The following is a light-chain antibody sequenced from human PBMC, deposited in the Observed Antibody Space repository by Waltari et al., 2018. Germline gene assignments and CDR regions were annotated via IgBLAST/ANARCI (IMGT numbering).Light chain of an antibody. CDR2: WAS. J-gene: IGKJ1*01. V-gene: IGKV4-1*01. Sequence: NEKTVVAWDQQTPGQPPNLRLYWASTQHYGVPDRFSGSGYVTDFTLTISRLQAEDVAVYYWQQYYSRRTFGQGTRVEIK. CDR1: NEKTV. CDR3: QQYYSRRT.